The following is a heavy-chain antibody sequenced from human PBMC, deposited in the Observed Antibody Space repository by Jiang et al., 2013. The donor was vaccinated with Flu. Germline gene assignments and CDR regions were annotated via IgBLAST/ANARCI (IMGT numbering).Heavy chain of an antibody. CDR1: SLSTSGVG. J-gene: IGHJ4*02. V-gene: IGHV2-5*02. D-gene: IGHD3-10*01. Sequence: SLSTSGVGVGWIRQPPGKALEWLALIYWDDDKRYSPSLKSRLTITKDTSKNQVVLTMTNMDPVDTATYYCAHSQSLWFGELPFDYWGQGTLVTVSS. CDR2: IYWDDDK. CDR3: AHSQSLWFGELPFDY.